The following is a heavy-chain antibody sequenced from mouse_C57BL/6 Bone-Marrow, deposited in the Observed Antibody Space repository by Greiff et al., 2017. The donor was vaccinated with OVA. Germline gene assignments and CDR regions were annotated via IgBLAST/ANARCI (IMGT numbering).Heavy chain of an antibody. V-gene: IGHV1-54*01. J-gene: IGHJ4*01. Sequence: VQLQQSGAELVRPGTSVKVSCKASGYAFTNYLIEWVKQRPGPGLEWIGVINPGSGGTNYNEKFKGKATLTADKSSSTAYMQLSSLTSEDSAVYFCASLYYSNPGYAMDYWGQGTSVTVSS. D-gene: IGHD2-5*01. CDR2: INPGSGGT. CDR1: GYAFTNYL. CDR3: ASLYYSNPGYAMDY.